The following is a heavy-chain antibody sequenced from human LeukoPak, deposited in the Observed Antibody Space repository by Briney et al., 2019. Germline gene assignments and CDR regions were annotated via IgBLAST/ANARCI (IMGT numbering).Heavy chain of an antibody. CDR3: AREIAVAGPRWFDP. Sequence: PGGSLRLSCAASGFTFSSYAMSWVRQAPGKGLEWVSVIYSGGSTYYADSVKGRFTISRDNSKNTLYLQMNSLRAEDTAVYYCAREIAVAGPRWFDPWGQGTLVTVSS. J-gene: IGHJ5*02. V-gene: IGHV3-53*01. CDR1: GFTFSSYA. D-gene: IGHD6-19*01. CDR2: IYSGGST.